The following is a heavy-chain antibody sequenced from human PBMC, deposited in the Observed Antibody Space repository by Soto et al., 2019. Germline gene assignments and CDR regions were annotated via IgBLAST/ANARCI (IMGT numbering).Heavy chain of an antibody. CDR1: GFTFTSHA. J-gene: IGHJ4*02. CDR3: AKLASDSGDYGGFDY. CDR2: LRGSGFTT. Sequence: EVQVLQSGGGLVQPGGSLRLSCTASGFTFTSHAMSWVRQAPGQGLEWVSSLRGSGFTTHYADSVKGRFTISRDNSNNTLYLQMNSLRAEDTALYFCAKLASDSGDYGGFDYWGQGTLVTVSS. V-gene: IGHV3-23*01. D-gene: IGHD4-17*01.